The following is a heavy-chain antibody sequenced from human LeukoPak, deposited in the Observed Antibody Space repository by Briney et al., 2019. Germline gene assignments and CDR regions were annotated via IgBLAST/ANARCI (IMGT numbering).Heavy chain of an antibody. V-gene: IGHV3-30*03. CDR3: ARDSPFDYSNLYGMDV. D-gene: IGHD4-11*01. J-gene: IGHJ6*02. CDR2: ISYDGSNK. Sequence: PGRSLRLSCAASGFTFSSYGMHWVRQAPGKGLEWVAVISYDGSNKYYADSVKGRFTISRDNSKNTLYLQMNSLRSDDTAVYYCARDSPFDYSNLYGMDVWGQGTTVTVSS. CDR1: GFTFSSYG.